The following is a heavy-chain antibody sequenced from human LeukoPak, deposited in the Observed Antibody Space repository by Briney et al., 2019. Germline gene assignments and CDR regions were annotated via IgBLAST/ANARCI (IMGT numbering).Heavy chain of an antibody. V-gene: IGHV4-30-2*01. CDR1: GGSISSGGYY. J-gene: IGHJ4*02. D-gene: IGHD4-23*01. CDR2: IYHSGST. Sequence: SETLSLTCTVSGGSISSGGYYWSWIRQPPGKGLEWIGYIYHSGSTYYNPSLKSRVTISVDRSKNQFSLKLSSVTAADTAVYYCARSDYGGNSGGAFFDYWGQGTLVTVSS. CDR3: ARSDYGGNSGGAFFDY.